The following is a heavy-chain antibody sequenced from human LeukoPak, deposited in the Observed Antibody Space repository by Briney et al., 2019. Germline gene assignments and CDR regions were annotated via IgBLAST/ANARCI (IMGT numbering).Heavy chain of an antibody. J-gene: IGHJ4*02. CDR1: GYTFTSYD. D-gene: IGHD4-17*01. Sequence: GASVKLSCKAPGYTFTSYDINWVRQATGQGLEWMGWMNPNSGNTGYAQKFQGRVTMTRNTSISTAYMELSSLRSEDTAVYYCARRGTGFDYGDFDYWGQGTLVTVSS. CDR3: ARRGTGFDYGDFDY. V-gene: IGHV1-8*01. CDR2: MNPNSGNT.